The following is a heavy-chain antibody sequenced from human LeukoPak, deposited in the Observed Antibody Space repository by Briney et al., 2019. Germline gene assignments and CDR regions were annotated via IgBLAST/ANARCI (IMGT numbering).Heavy chain of an antibody. J-gene: IGHJ4*02. D-gene: IGHD5-12*01. CDR2: IYYSGST. Sequence: SETLSLTCTVSGGSISSYYWSWIRQPPGKGLEWIGYIYYSGSTNYNPSLKSRVTISVDTSKNQFSLKLSSVTAADTAVYYCARSQIGPRGPYYFDYWGQGTLVTVSS. CDR1: GGSISSYY. CDR3: ARSQIGPRGPYYFDY. V-gene: IGHV4-59*01.